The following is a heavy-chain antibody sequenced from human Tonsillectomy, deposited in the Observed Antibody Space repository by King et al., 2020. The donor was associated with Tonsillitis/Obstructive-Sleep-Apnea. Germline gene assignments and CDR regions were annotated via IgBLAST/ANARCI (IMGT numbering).Heavy chain of an antibody. CDR2: LYGDGRT. V-gene: IGHV3-53*01. D-gene: IGHD3-10*01. CDR3: ESRKCITGGCPGGWFDP. Sequence: VQLVESGGDLIQPGGSLRLSCAASGLTVSSNYMNWVRQAPGKGLEWVSVLYGDGRTYYADSVKGRFTISRDNSKNTLYLQMTTLRAEYTAVYYCESRKCITGGCPGGWFDPWGQGNLVTVSS. J-gene: IGHJ5*02. CDR1: GLTVSSNY.